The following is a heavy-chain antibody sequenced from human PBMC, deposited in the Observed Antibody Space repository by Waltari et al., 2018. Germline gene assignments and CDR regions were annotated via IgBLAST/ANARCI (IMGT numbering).Heavy chain of an antibody. CDR2: IKSKTDGGTT. CDR1: GFTFSTAW. J-gene: IGHJ4*02. V-gene: IGHV3-15*01. Sequence: EVQLVESGGGLVKPGGSLSLSCAASGFTFSTAWSSWVCQAPGKGLEWVGRIKSKTDGGTTDYAAPVKGRFTISRDDSKNTLYLQMNSLKTEDTAVYYCTTTSFVEQQLVLGWDYWGQGTLVTVSS. D-gene: IGHD6-13*01. CDR3: TTTSFVEQQLVLGWDY.